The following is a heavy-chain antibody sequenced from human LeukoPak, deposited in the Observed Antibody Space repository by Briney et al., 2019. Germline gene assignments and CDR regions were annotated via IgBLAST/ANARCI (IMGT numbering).Heavy chain of an antibody. J-gene: IGHJ4*02. CDR1: GGSFSGYY. V-gene: IGHV4-34*01. CDR2: INHSGST. D-gene: IGHD3-10*01. Sequence: SETLSLTCAVYGGSFSGYYWSWIRQPPGKGLEWIGEINHSGSTNYNPSLKSRVTISVDTSKNQFSLKLSSVTAADTAVYYCARVAYYGSGSLARYYFDYWGQGTLVTVSS. CDR3: ARVAYYGSGSLARYYFDY.